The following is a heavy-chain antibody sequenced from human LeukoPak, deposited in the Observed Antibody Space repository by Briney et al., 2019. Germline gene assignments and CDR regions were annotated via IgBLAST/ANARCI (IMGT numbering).Heavy chain of an antibody. CDR2: IYTSGST. J-gene: IGHJ6*03. CDR1: GGSISSGSYY. CDR3: ARAPGYYYYMDV. V-gene: IGHV4-61*02. Sequence: TLSLTCTVSGGSISSGSYYWRWIRQPAGKGLEWIGRIYTSGSTNYNPSLKSRVTISVDTSKNQFSLKLSSVTAADTAVYYCARAPGYYYYMDVWGKGTTVTVSS.